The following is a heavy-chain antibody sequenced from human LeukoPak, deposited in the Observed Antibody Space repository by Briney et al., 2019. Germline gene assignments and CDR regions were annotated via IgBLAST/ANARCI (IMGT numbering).Heavy chain of an antibody. CDR2: ISWNSGSI. D-gene: IGHD3-9*01. CDR3: AKGFGLRYFDWLGWFDP. J-gene: IGHJ5*02. Sequence: GGSLRLSCAASGFTFDDYAMHWVRQAPGKGLEWVSGISWNSGSIGYADSVKGRFTISRDNAKNSLYLQMNSLRAEDTALYYCAKGFGLRYFDWLGWFDPWGQGTLVTVSS. CDR1: GFTFDDYA. V-gene: IGHV3-9*01.